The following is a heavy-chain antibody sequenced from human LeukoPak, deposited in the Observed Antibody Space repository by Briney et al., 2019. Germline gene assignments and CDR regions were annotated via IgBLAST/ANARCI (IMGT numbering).Heavy chain of an antibody. D-gene: IGHD6-13*01. CDR3: AHWGSSSWYFDY. J-gene: IGHJ4*02. Sequence: SVKVSCKASGGTFSSYAISWVRQAPGQGLEWMGGIIPIFGTANYAQKFQGRVTITADKSTSTAYMELSSLRSEDTAVYYCAHWGSSSWYFDYWGQGTLVTVSS. V-gene: IGHV1-69*06. CDR1: GGTFSSYA. CDR2: IIPIFGTA.